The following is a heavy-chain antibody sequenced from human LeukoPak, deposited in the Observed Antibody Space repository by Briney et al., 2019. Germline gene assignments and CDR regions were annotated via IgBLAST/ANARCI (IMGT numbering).Heavy chain of an antibody. V-gene: IGHV3-30*02. D-gene: IGHD5-18*01. Sequence: GGSLRLSCAASGFTFSSYGMHWVRQAPGKGLEWVAFIRYDGSNKYYADSVKGRFTISRDNSKNTLYLQMNSLRAEDTAVYYCAKAGTLDTAMMHFDYWGQGTLVTVSS. CDR1: GFTFSSYG. CDR2: IRYDGSNK. CDR3: AKAGTLDTAMMHFDY. J-gene: IGHJ4*02.